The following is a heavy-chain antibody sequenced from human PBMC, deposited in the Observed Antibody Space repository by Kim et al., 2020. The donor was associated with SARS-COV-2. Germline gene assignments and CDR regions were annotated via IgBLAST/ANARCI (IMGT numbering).Heavy chain of an antibody. J-gene: IGHJ6*02. CDR2: IDPSDSYT. CDR1: GSSFTSSW. V-gene: IGHV5-10-1*01. CDR3: ARLSMVRDPENDYYFGMDV. Sequence: GESLKISCKASGSSFTSSWITWVRQMPGKGLEWMGRIDPSDSYTDYSPSFQGHVIISADKSISTAYLQWSSLKASDTAIYYCARLSMVRDPENDYYFGMDVWGQGTTVTVSS. D-gene: IGHD3-10*01.